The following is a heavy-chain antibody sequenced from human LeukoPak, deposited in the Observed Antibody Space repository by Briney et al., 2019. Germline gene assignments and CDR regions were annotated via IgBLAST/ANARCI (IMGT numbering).Heavy chain of an antibody. Sequence: GESLKISCKGSGYTFSRYWIGWVRQVPGKGLEWRGIIYPGDSETRNSPSFRGQVTMSVDKSISTAYLQWSSLKASDTAMYYCARGEGSSWYDPYDHWGQGTLVTVSS. CDR1: GYTFSRYW. CDR3: ARGEGSSWYDPYDH. J-gene: IGHJ4*02. V-gene: IGHV5-51*01. D-gene: IGHD6-13*01. CDR2: IYPGDSET.